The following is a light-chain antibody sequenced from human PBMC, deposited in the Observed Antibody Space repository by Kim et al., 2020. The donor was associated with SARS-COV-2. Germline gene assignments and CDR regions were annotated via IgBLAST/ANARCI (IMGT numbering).Light chain of an antibody. V-gene: IGKV1-33*01. CDR1: QDINNY. J-gene: IGKJ4*01. CDR3: QQYDNLPFT. CDR2: DVS. Sequence: DIQMTQSPSSLSASVGDRVTITCQASQDINNYLNWYQQKPGKAPNLLIYDVSNLATGVPSRFSGSRSGTDFTLTISSLQPEDFATYYCQQYDNLPFTFGRVTKVDIK.